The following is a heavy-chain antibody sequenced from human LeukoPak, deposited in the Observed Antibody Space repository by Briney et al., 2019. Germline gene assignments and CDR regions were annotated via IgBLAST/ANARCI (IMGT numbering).Heavy chain of an antibody. CDR1: GGSFSGYY. D-gene: IGHD6-19*01. J-gene: IGHJ4*02. V-gene: IGHV4-34*01. CDR3: ARGYSSGWYGY. CDR2: INHSGST. Sequence: SETLSLTCAVYGGSFSGYYWSWIRQPPGKGLEWIGEINHSGSTNYNPPLKSRVTISVDTSNNQFSLKLSSVTAADTAVYYCARGYSSGWYGYWGQGTLVTVSS.